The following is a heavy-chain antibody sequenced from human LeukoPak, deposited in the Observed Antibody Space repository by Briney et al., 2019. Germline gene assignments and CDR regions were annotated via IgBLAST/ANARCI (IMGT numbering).Heavy chain of an antibody. J-gene: IGHJ5*02. CDR1: GGSISSDY. CDR3: ARHKRGSSTDWFDP. Sequence: SETLSLTCTVSGGSISSDYWSWIRQPPGKGLEWIGIYYSESTNHNPSLKSRVTISVDTSKKQFSLKLSSVTAADTAVYYCARHKRGSSTDWFDPWGQGTLVTVSA. D-gene: IGHD3-10*01. CDR2: YYSEST. V-gene: IGHV4-59*08.